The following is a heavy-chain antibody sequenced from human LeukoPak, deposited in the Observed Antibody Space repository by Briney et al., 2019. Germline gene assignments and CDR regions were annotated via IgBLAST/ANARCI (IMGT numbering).Heavy chain of an antibody. J-gene: IGHJ4*02. CDR2: IWYDASNK. V-gene: IGHV3-33*01. Sequence: GGSLRLSCAASGFTFSSYGMHWVRQAPRQGLEWVAVIWYDASNKNYADSVKGRFTISRDNSKNTLYLQMNSLRVEDTAVYYCARDPGWEVIRDYFDYWGQGTLVTVSS. CDR3: ARDPGWEVIRDYFDY. D-gene: IGHD1-26*01. CDR1: GFTFSSYG.